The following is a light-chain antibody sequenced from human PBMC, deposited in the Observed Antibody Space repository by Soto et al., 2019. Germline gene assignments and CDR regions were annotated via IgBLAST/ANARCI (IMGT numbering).Light chain of an antibody. CDR3: SSYTGSTTYV. Sequence: QAVVTQPASVSGSPGQSITISCTGTSSDVGGYNYVSWYQQHPGKAPKLMIYDVSNRPSGVSNRFSGSKSGNTASLTISGLQAEDEADYYCSSYTGSTTYVFGIGTKLTVL. CDR1: SSDVGGYNY. J-gene: IGLJ1*01. V-gene: IGLV2-14*01. CDR2: DVS.